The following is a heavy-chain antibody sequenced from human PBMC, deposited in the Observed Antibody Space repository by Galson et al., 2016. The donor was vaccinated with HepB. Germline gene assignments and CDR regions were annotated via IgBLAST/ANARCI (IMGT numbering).Heavy chain of an antibody. CDR2: ISYDGNKK. J-gene: IGHJ3*02. D-gene: IGHD5-18*01. CDR1: GFIFSTYG. CDR3: AKPYGYSYGSYAFDI. V-gene: IGHV3-30*18. Sequence: SLRLSCAASGFIFSTYGMHWVRQAPGKGLEWVAVISYDGNKKYYADSVIGRATISRDNPKNTVVLRVNSLRGEDTAVYYCAKPYGYSYGSYAFDIWGQGTMVTVSS.